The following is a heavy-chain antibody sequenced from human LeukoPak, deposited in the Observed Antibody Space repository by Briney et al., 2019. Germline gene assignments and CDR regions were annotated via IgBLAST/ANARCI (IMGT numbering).Heavy chain of an antibody. D-gene: IGHD2-15*01. V-gene: IGHV4-34*01. CDR3: ARGDASVVVVAATAFDY. Sequence: SETLSLTCAVSGGSFSGYYWSWIRQPPGKGLEWIGEINHSGSTNYNPSLMSRVTISVDTSKNQFSLKLSSVTAADTAVYYCARGDASVVVVAATAFDYWGEGTLVTVSS. CDR2: INHSGST. J-gene: IGHJ4*02. CDR1: GGSFSGYY.